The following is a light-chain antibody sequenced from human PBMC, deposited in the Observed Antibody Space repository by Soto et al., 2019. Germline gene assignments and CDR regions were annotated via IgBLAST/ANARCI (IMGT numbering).Light chain of an antibody. CDR1: QSVGRF. J-gene: IGKJ4*01. V-gene: IGKV3-11*01. Sequence: EIALTQSPATLSLSPGERATLSCRASQSVGRFLAWYQQKPGQVPRLLIYDISNRATGIPARFSGSGSGTDFTLSISSLEPYDFAVYYCQHSTNGLTFGGGTTVEIK. CDR2: DIS. CDR3: QHSTNGLT.